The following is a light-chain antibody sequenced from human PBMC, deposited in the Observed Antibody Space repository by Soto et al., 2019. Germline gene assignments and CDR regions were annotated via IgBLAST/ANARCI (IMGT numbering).Light chain of an antibody. V-gene: IGLV4-60*03. J-gene: IGLJ3*02. CDR3: ETWDSNSWV. CDR1: SGHSSYI. Sequence: QTVVTQSSSASASLGSSVKLTCTLNSGHSSYIIAWHQQQPGKAPRYLIKLEGSGSYNKGSGVPDRFSGSSSGADRYLTISNLQSEDEADYYCETWDSNSWVFGGGTKLTVL. CDR2: LEGSGSY.